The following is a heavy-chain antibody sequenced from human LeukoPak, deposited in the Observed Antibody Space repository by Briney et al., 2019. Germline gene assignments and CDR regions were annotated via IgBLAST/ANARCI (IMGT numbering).Heavy chain of an antibody. CDR3: SSSSSSWYPYYDY. Sequence: SETLSLTCTVSGASISSYYWSWIRQSPEKGLEWIGYIYNSGNTNYNPSLKSRVTISVDTSKNQFSLKLSSVTAADTAVYYCSSSSSSWYPYYDYWGQGTLVTVSS. D-gene: IGHD6-13*01. CDR1: GASISSYY. CDR2: IYNSGNT. V-gene: IGHV4-59*01. J-gene: IGHJ4*02.